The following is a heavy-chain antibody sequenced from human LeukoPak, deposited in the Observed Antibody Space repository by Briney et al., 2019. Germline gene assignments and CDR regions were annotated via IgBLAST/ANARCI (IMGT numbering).Heavy chain of an antibody. D-gene: IGHD5-18*01. CDR3: ARDPKRGYSYGWGAFDI. Sequence: GGSLRLSCAASGFTLSSNAMHWVRQAPGKGLEWVAIVSYDGINKDYADSVKGRFTISRDNSKNTLYLQMNSLRAEDTAMYYCARDPKRGYSYGWGAFDIWGQGTMVSVSS. CDR1: GFTLSSNA. V-gene: IGHV3-30-3*01. J-gene: IGHJ3*02. CDR2: VSYDGINK.